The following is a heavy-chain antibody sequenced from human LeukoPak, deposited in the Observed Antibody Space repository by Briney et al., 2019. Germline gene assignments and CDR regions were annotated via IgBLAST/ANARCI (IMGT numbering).Heavy chain of an antibody. J-gene: IGHJ4*02. CDR3: ARRNPTSYFGELHPGFDY. V-gene: IGHV4-30-2*01. CDR2: IYHSGST. D-gene: IGHD3-10*01. Sequence: PSQTLSLTCTVSGGSISSGGYYWSWIRQPPGKGLEWIGYIYHSGSTYYNPSLKSRVTISVDKSKNQFSLKLSSVTAADTAVYYCARRNPTSYFGELHPGFDYWGQGTLVTVSS. CDR1: GGSISSGGYY.